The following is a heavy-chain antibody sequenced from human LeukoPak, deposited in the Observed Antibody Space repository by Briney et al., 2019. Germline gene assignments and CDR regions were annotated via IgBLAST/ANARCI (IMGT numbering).Heavy chain of an antibody. D-gene: IGHD3-9*01. CDR2: INHSGST. CDR1: GGSFSGYY. Sequence: SETLSLTCAVYGGSFSGYYWSWIRQPPGKGLEWIGEINHSGSTNCNPSLKSRVTISVDTSKNQFSLKLSSVTAADTAVYYCARGDILTGYLGLWGQGTLVTVSS. CDR3: ARGDILTGYLGL. J-gene: IGHJ4*02. V-gene: IGHV4-34*01.